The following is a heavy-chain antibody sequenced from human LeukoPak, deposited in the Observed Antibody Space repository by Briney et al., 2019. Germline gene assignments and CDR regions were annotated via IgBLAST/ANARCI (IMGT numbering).Heavy chain of an antibody. CDR2: ISGSGGST. CDR3: AKDPRTDYGDYGYFQH. Sequence: GGSLRLSCAASGFTFSSYGMSWVRQAPGKGLEWVSAISGSGGSTYYADSVKGRFTISRDNSKNTLYLQMNSLRAEDTAVYYCAKDPRTDYGDYGYFQHWGQGTLVTVSS. CDR1: GFTFSSYG. V-gene: IGHV3-23*01. D-gene: IGHD4-17*01. J-gene: IGHJ1*01.